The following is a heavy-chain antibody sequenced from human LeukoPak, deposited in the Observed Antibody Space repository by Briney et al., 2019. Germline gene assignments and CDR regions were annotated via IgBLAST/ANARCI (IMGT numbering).Heavy chain of an antibody. J-gene: IGHJ5*02. CDR1: GYTFTSYG. CDR2: ISAYNGNT. D-gene: IGHD3-22*01. V-gene: IGHV1-18*01. Sequence: ASVKVSCKASGYTFTSYGIGWVRQAPGQGLEWMGWISAYNGNTNYAQKLQGRVTMTTDTTTSTAYMELRSLRSDDTAVYYCARGTGVTNYYDSSGYHNWFDPWGQGTLVTVSS. CDR3: ARGTGVTNYYDSSGYHNWFDP.